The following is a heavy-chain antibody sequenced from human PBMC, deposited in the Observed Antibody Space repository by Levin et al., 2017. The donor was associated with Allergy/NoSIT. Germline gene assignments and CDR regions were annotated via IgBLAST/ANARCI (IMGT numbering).Heavy chain of an antibody. Sequence: GGSLRLSCAASGFTFDDYAMHWVRQAPGKGLEWVSGISWNSGSIGYADSVKGRFTISRDNAKNSLYLQMNSLRAEDTALYYCAKGGSYGPYYFDYWGQGTLVTVSS. CDR2: ISWNSGSI. J-gene: IGHJ4*02. CDR3: AKGGSYGPYYFDY. CDR1: GFTFDDYA. V-gene: IGHV3-9*01. D-gene: IGHD5-18*01.